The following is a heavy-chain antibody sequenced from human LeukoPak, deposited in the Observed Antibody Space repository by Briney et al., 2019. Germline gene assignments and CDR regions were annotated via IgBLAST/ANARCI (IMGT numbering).Heavy chain of an antibody. J-gene: IGHJ5*02. D-gene: IGHD3-3*01. CDR1: GFTFSSYE. CDR3: AIFGVVASGFDP. V-gene: IGHV3-30-3*01. Sequence: PGGSLRLSCAASGFTFSSYEMNWVRQAPGKGLEWVAVISYDGSNKYYADSVKGRFTISRDNSKNTLYLQMNSLRAEDTAVYYCAIFGVVASGFDPWGQGTLVTVSS. CDR2: ISYDGSNK.